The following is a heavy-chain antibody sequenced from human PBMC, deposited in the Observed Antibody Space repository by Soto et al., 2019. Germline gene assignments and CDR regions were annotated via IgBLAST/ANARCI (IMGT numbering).Heavy chain of an antibody. Sequence: QVHLVQSGAEVKKPGASVKVSCKGSGYTFTSYGITWVQQAPGQGLEWMGWISAHNGNTDYAQRLQGRVTGTRDTSTSTAYMELRSLRSDDTAVYYCARGRYGDYWGQGALVTVSS. CDR3: ARGRYGDY. J-gene: IGHJ4*02. CDR2: ISAHNGNT. D-gene: IGHD1-1*01. CDR1: GYTFTSYG. V-gene: IGHV1-18*01.